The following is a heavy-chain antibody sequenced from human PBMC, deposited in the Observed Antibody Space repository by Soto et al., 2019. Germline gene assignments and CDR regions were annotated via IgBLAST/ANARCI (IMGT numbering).Heavy chain of an antibody. CDR2: IYPGDSDT. CDR3: ARHYVVGATPAIDGMDV. Sequence: GESLKISCKGSGYSFPNYWIAWVRQMPGKGLEWMGIIYPGDSDTRYSPSFQGQVTISADKSISTAYLQWSSLKASDTAMYYCARHYVVGATPAIDGMDVWGQGTTVTVS. CDR1: GYSFPNYW. D-gene: IGHD1-26*01. V-gene: IGHV5-51*01. J-gene: IGHJ6*02.